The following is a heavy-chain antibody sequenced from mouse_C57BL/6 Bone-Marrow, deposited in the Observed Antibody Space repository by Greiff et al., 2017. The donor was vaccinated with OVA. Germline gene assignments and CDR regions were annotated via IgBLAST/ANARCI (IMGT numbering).Heavy chain of an antibody. J-gene: IGHJ3*01. D-gene: IGHD1-1*01. CDR3: ASYYYGSRDWFAY. CDR1: GYTFTSYW. CDR2: IDPSDSYT. V-gene: IGHV1-59*01. Sequence: VQLQQPGAELVRPGTSVKLSCKASGYTFTSYWVHWVKQRPGQGLEWIGVIDPSDSYTNYNQKFKGKATLTVDTSSSTAYMQLSSLTSEDSAVYYCASYYYGSRDWFAYWGQGTLVTVSA.